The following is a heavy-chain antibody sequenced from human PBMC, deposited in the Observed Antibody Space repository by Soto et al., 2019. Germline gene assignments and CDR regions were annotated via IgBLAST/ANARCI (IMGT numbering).Heavy chain of an antibody. Sequence: GGSLRLSCAASVFTFSSYSLNWVRQATGKGLEWVSAMSRSRSYIYYADSVKGRFTISRDNAKNSLYLQMNSLRADYTAVYYCPRGATLLIAEWGQYYYYRMDVWGQGSTVTVSS. CDR3: PRGATLLIAEWGQYYYYRMDV. J-gene: IGHJ6*02. CDR2: MSRSRSYI. CDR1: VFTFSSYS. D-gene: IGHD1-26*01. V-gene: IGHV3-21*01.